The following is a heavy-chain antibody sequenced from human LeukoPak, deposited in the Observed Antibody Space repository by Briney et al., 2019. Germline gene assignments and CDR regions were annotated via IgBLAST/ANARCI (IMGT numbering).Heavy chain of an antibody. V-gene: IGHV4-59*01. CDR2: VYATGTT. Sequence: SETLSLTCTVSSGSLTGYYWSWIRQPPGKGLEWIAYVYATGTTNYNPSLKTRATISMDTSKNQLSLTLTSVTAADTAVYFCARGRVSSSTWYSTYYYFFYMDFWGKGTTVTVSS. J-gene: IGHJ6*03. CDR1: SGSLTGYY. CDR3: ARGRVSSSTWYSTYYYFFYMDF. D-gene: IGHD4-11*01.